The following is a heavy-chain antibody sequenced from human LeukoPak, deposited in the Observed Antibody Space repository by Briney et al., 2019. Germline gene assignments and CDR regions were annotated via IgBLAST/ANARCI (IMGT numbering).Heavy chain of an antibody. V-gene: IGHV3-23*01. CDR1: GFTFSSYA. D-gene: IGHD3-22*01. CDR2: ISGSGGST. Sequence: GGSLRLSCAASGFTFSSYAMSWVRQAPGKGLEWVSAISGSGGSTYYADSVKGRFTISRDNAKNSLFLQMNSLRAEDTAVYYCARVPNYYDSSGDDAFDIWGQGTMVTVSS. J-gene: IGHJ3*02. CDR3: ARVPNYYDSSGDDAFDI.